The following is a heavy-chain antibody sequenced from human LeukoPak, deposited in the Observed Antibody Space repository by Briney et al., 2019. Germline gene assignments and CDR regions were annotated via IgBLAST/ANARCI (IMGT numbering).Heavy chain of an antibody. CDR2: ISSSSDYI. Sequence: PGGSLRLSCAASGFTFSSYNMNWVRQAPGKGLEWVSSISSSSDYIYYADSVKGRFTISRDNAKNSLYLQMKSLRAEDTAVYYCARGKTSQNIVTRKTYNWLDPWGQGTLVTVSS. J-gene: IGHJ5*02. D-gene: IGHD2/OR15-2a*01. CDR1: GFTFSSYN. V-gene: IGHV3-21*01. CDR3: ARGKTSQNIVTRKTYNWLDP.